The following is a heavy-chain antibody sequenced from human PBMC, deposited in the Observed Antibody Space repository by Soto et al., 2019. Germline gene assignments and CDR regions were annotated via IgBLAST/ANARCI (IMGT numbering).Heavy chain of an antibody. V-gene: IGHV3-23*01. Sequence: GGALRLSCAAPGFTFSSYSLSWGRQAPGKGLEWVSAISGSGGSTYYADSVKGRFTISRDNSKNTLYLQMNSLRAEDTAVYYCAKDRHRKTSAFDYWGQGTLVTVSS. CDR1: GFTFSSYS. J-gene: IGHJ4*02. CDR3: AKDRHRKTSAFDY. D-gene: IGHD6-6*01. CDR2: ISGSGGST.